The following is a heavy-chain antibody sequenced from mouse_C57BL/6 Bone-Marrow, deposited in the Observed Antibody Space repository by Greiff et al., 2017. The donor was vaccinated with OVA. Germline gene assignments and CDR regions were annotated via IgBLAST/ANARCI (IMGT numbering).Heavy chain of an antibody. J-gene: IGHJ3*01. CDR1: GFSLTSYG. CDR3: ARLSWPY. CDR2: IWSGGST. V-gene: IGHV2-2*01. Sequence: QVQLQQSGPGLVQPSQSLSITCTVSGFSLTSYGVHWVRQSPGKGLEWLGVIWSGGSTDYNAAFISRLSISKDNSKSQVFFKMNSLQADDTAIYYCARLSWPYWGQGTLVTVSA.